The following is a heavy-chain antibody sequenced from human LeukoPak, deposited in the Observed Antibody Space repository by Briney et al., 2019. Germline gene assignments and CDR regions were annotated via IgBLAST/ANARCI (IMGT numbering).Heavy chain of an antibody. D-gene: IGHD6-19*01. CDR3: AREASSGWHIDY. CDR1: GGSISSGGYY. Sequence: KPSETLSLTCTVSGGSISSGGYYWSWIRQPPGKGLEWIGYIYHSGSTYYNPSLKSRVTISVDTSKNQFSLKLSSVTAADTAVYYCAREASSGWHIDYWGQGTLVTVSS. CDR2: IYHSGST. V-gene: IGHV4-30-2*01. J-gene: IGHJ4*02.